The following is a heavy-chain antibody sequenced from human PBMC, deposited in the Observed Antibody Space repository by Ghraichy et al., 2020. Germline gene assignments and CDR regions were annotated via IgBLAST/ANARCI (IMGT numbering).Heavy chain of an antibody. J-gene: IGHJ4*02. CDR2: IYYSGST. CDR1: GGSISGYY. D-gene: IGHD3-10*01. Sequence: SETLSLTCTVSGGSISGYYCSWTRLLPWKGLEWIGWIYYSGSTSYNPTLNGRVTILLDTSKTQFSLKLTSETAAATALYYCARQLGSGTHPLDYWGQGTLVTVSS. CDR3: ARQLGSGTHPLDY. V-gene: IGHV4-59*08.